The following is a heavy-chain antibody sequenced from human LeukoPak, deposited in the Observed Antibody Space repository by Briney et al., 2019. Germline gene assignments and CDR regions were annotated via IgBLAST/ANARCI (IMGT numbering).Heavy chain of an antibody. D-gene: IGHD3-9*01. J-gene: IGHJ4*02. CDR1: GFTFSSYA. V-gene: IGHV3-30-3*01. Sequence: GGSLRLSCAASGFTFSSYAMSWVRQAPGKGLEWVAVISYDGSNKYYADSVKGRFTISRDNSKNTLYLQMNSLRAEDTAVYYCARASPILRYFDWIVWGQGTLVTVSS. CDR2: ISYDGSNK. CDR3: ARASPILRYFDWIV.